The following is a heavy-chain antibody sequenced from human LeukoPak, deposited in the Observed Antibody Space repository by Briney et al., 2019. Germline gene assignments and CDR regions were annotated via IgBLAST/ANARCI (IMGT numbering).Heavy chain of an antibody. CDR3: ARGGPFMVIDY. CDR2: IIPIFGTA. CDR1: GYTFTSYG. Sequence: GASVKVSCKASGYTFTSYGISWVRQAPGQGLEWMGGIIPIFGTANYAQKFQGRVTITADESTSTAYMELSSLRSEDTAVYYCARGGPFMVIDYWGQGTLVTVSS. J-gene: IGHJ4*02. V-gene: IGHV1-69*13. D-gene: IGHD5-18*01.